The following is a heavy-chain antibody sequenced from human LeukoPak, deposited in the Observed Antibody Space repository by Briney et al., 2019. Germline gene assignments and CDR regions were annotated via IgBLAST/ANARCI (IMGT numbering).Heavy chain of an antibody. Sequence: ASVKVSCKASGYTFTGYSIHWVRQAPGQGLEWMGWINPNSGGTNYAQKFQGRVTMTRDTSISTAYMELSRLRSDDTAVYYCARFYNGNQNFDYWGQGTLVAVSS. CDR1: GYTFTGYS. CDR3: ARFYNGNQNFDY. V-gene: IGHV1-2*02. J-gene: IGHJ4*02. CDR2: INPNSGGT. D-gene: IGHD2-8*01.